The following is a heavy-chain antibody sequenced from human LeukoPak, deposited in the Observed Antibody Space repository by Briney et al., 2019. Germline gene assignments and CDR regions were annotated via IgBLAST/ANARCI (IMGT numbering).Heavy chain of an antibody. J-gene: IGHJ1*01. CDR3: AKAPHGFGAYCGGDCYWYFQH. CDR2: IWYDGSNK. Sequence: GRSLRLSCAASGFTFSSYGMHWVRQAPGKGLEWVAVIWYDGSNKYYADSVKGRSTISRDNSKNTLYLQMNSLRAEDTAVYYCAKAPHGFGAYCGGDCYWYFQHWGQGTLVTVSS. CDR1: GFTFSSYG. V-gene: IGHV3-33*06. D-gene: IGHD2-21*02.